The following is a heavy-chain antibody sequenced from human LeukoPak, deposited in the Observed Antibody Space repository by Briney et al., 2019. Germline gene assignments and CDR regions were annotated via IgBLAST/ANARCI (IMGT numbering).Heavy chain of an antibody. CDR1: GFTFSSYA. V-gene: IGHV3-23*01. Sequence: GGSLRLSCAASGFTFSSYAMSWVRQAPGKGLEWVSAISSGGGSTYYADSVKGRFTISRDNSKNTLYLQMNSLRAEDTAVYYCASQLGDFPTEAYYHGMDVWGQGTTDTLSS. CDR2: ISSGGGST. J-gene: IGHJ6*02. D-gene: IGHD7-27*01. CDR3: ASQLGDFPTEAYYHGMDV.